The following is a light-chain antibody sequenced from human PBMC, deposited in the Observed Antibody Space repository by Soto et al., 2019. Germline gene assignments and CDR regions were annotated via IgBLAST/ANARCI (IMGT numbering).Light chain of an antibody. V-gene: IGKV4-1*01. CDR2: WAS. J-gene: IGKJ4*01. Sequence: DIVMTQSPDSLAVSLGERATINCKSSQSVLYSSNTKNYLAWYQQKPGQPPKLLIYWASTRKSGVPDRFSGSGSGTDFTLTISSLQAEDVAVYYCQQYYSTPLTFGGGTKVEIK. CDR1: QSVLYSSNTKNY. CDR3: QQYYSTPLT.